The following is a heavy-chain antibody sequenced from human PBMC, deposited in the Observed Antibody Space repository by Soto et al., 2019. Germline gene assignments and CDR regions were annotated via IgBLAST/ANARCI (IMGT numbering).Heavy chain of an antibody. CDR3: AKVKAPLYYYGSEDAFDI. D-gene: IGHD3-10*01. CDR1: GFTFSSYA. Sequence: PGGSLRLSCAASGFTFSSYAMSWVRQAPGKGLEWVSAISGSGGSTYYADSVKGRFTISRDNSKNTLYLQMNSLRAEDTAVYYCAKVKAPLYYYGSEDAFDIWGQGTMVTVSS. CDR2: ISGSGGST. V-gene: IGHV3-23*01. J-gene: IGHJ3*02.